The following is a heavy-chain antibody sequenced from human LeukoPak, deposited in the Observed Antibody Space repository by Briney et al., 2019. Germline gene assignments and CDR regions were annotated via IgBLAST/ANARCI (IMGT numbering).Heavy chain of an antibody. Sequence: GGSLRLSCAASGFTFSTYAMNWVRQAPGKGLEGVSVIVGNGGGIHYADSVKGRFTISRDNAKNTLYLQMNSLRAEDSAVYYCAKDRIPDGKYSIDFWGQGTPVTVSS. CDR3: AKDRIPDGKYSIDF. D-gene: IGHD2/OR15-2a*01. CDR1: GFTFSTYA. V-gene: IGHV3-23*01. J-gene: IGHJ4*02. CDR2: IVGNGGGI.